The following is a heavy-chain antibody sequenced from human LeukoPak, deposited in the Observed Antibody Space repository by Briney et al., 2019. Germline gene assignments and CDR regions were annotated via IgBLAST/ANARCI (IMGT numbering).Heavy chain of an antibody. V-gene: IGHV3-30*03. J-gene: IGHJ4*02. Sequence: SGGSLRLSCAASGFTFSSYVMHWVRQAPGKGLEWVAIISYDGSNKYYADSVKGRLTISRDNSKNTLYLQMNSLRAEDTAVYYCARDFGDYVGYWGQGTLVTVSS. CDR3: ARDFGDYVGY. D-gene: IGHD3-10*01. CDR1: GFTFSSYV. CDR2: ISYDGSNK.